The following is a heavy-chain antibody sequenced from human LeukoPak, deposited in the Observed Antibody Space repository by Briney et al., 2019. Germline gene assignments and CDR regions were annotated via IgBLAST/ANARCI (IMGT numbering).Heavy chain of an antibody. CDR1: GYTFTSYG. CDR3: ARARTHCSSTSCYLPYFDY. Sequence: ASVKVSCKASGYTFTSYGISWVRQAPGQGLEWMGWISAYNGNTNYAQKLQGRVTMTTDTSTSTAYMELRSLRSDDTAVYYCARARTHCSSTSCYLPYFDYWGQGTLVTVSS. D-gene: IGHD2-2*01. J-gene: IGHJ4*02. V-gene: IGHV1-18*01. CDR2: ISAYNGNT.